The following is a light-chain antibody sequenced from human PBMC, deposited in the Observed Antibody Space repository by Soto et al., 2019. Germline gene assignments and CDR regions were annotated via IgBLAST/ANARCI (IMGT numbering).Light chain of an antibody. CDR2: GVS. Sequence: EIVMTQSPATLSVSPGERATLSCRASQSVTNNWLACYQQKTGQAPRLLIYGVSTRATGIPARFSGSGSGADSTLTISGLQSEDFAVYYYQQDCSCPLTCGGGNKVEIK. CDR1: QSVTNN. CDR3: QQDCSCPLT. J-gene: IGKJ4*01. V-gene: IGKV3-15*01.